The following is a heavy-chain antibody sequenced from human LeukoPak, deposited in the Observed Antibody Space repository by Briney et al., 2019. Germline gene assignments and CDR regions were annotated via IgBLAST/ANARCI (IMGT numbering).Heavy chain of an antibody. D-gene: IGHD6-19*01. CDR3: ARGRGHEAVAAKPILDY. Sequence: SETLSLTCTVSGASISSYYWSWVRHPAGKGLEYIGRIYPSGSTNYNPSLKSRVTMSVDTSKNQFSLKLSSVTAADTAVYYCARGRGHEAVAAKPILDYWGQGTLVTVSS. V-gene: IGHV4-4*07. CDR2: IYPSGST. J-gene: IGHJ4*02. CDR1: GASISSYY.